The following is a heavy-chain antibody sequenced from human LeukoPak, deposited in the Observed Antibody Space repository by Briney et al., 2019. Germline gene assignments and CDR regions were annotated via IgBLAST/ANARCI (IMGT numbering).Heavy chain of an antibody. CDR3: TTSGGATTGSDY. J-gene: IGHJ4*02. Sequence: GGSLRLSCAASGFTFSTYAMRWVRQAPGKGLEWVGRIKSKTDGGTTDYAAPVKGRFTISRDDSKNTLYLQMNSLKTEDTAVYYCTTSGGATTGSDYWGQGTLVTVSS. CDR1: GFTFSTYA. CDR2: IKSKTDGGTT. V-gene: IGHV3-15*01. D-gene: IGHD1-26*01.